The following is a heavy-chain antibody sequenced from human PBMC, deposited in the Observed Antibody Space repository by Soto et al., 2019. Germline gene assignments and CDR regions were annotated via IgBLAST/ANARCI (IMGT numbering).Heavy chain of an antibody. J-gene: IGHJ2*01. D-gene: IGHD2-21*01. V-gene: IGHV4-59*08. Sequence: SETLSLTCTVSGGSISSYYWSWIRQPPGKGLEWIGYIYYSGSTYYNPSLKSRVTISVDTSKNQFSLKLSSVTAADTAVYYCAEHKDLDTFSGRGSLV. CDR3: AEHKDLDTF. CDR2: IYYSGST. CDR1: GGSISSYY.